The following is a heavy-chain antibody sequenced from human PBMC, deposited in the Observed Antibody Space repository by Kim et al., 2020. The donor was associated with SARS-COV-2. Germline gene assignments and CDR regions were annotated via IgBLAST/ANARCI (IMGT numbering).Heavy chain of an antibody. CDR2: IYYSGST. D-gene: IGHD3-3*01. CDR3: ARAHRTIFGVVEYMDV. CDR1: GGSISSGGYY. Sequence: SETLSLTCNVSGGSISSGGYYWSWIRQHPGKGLEWIGYIYYSGSTYYNPSLKSRVTISVDTSKNQFSLKLSSVTAADTAVYYCARAHRTIFGVVEYMDVWGQGTTFTVSS. J-gene: IGHJ6*02. V-gene: IGHV4-31*03.